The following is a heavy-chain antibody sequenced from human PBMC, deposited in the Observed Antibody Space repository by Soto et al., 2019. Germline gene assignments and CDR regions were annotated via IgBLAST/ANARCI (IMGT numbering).Heavy chain of an antibody. CDR1: GFTVSSNY. CDR2: IYSGGST. CDR3: ARERGGIAAAGPPYYFDY. D-gene: IGHD6-13*01. Sequence: PGGSLRLSCAASGFTVSSNYMSWVRQAPGKGLEWVSVIYSGGSTYYADSVKGRFTISRDNSKNTLYLQMNSLRAEDTAVYYCARERGGIAAAGPPYYFDYWGQGTLVTVSS. V-gene: IGHV3-53*01. J-gene: IGHJ4*02.